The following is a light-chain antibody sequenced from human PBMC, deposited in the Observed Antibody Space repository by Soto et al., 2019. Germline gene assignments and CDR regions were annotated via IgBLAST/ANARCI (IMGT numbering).Light chain of an antibody. CDR3: QQYGSSPRT. V-gene: IGKV3-20*01. CDR2: GAS. CDR1: QSVASNN. Sequence: EIVLTQSPGTLSLSPGKRATLSCRASQSVASNNLAWYQQIPGQSPRILIYGASSRATGIPDRFSGSGSGTDFTLTISRLEPEDFAVYYCQQYGSSPRTFGQGTRVEIK. J-gene: IGKJ1*01.